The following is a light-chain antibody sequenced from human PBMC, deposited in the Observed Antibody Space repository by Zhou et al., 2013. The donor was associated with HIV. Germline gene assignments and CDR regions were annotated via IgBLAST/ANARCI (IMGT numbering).Light chain of an antibody. CDR2: DAS. CDR3: QQFNTYPRT. Sequence: IQLTQSPSSLSASVGDTVTFTCRASQHIGNALAWYQQRPGKPPSLLIYDASSLETGVPSRFRGSGSGTDFTLTISSLHLEDFSTYFCQQFNTYPRTFGRRDQGGGSN. CDR1: QHIGNA. V-gene: IGKV1-13*02. J-gene: IGKJ4*01.